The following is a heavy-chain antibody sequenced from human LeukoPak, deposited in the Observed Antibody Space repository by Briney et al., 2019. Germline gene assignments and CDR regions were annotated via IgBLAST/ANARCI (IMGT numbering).Heavy chain of an antibody. D-gene: IGHD4-23*01. CDR2: ISYAGSNK. Sequence: AGGALRLSCAASGFTFSSFAVSWVRQAPGKGLEWVAVISYAGSNKYYVDSVKGRFTISRDNSKNTLYLQMNSLRAEDTAVYYCAKDSLRWSYFYYGMDVWGQGTTVTVSS. CDR1: GFTFSSFA. V-gene: IGHV3-30*18. CDR3: AKDSLRWSYFYYGMDV. J-gene: IGHJ6*02.